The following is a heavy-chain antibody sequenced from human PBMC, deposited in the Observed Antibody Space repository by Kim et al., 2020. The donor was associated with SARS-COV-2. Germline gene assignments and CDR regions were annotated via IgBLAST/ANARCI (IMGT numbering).Heavy chain of an antibody. CDR3: ARVTRDYSNYEGWFDP. CDR2: IIPIFGTA. CDR1: GGTFSSYA. Sequence: SVKVSCKASGGTFSSYAISWVRQAPGQGLEWMGGIIPIFGTANYAQKFQGRVTITADESTSTAYMELSSLRSEDTAVYYCARVTRDYSNYEGWFDPWGQGTLVTVSS. J-gene: IGHJ5*02. V-gene: IGHV1-69*13. D-gene: IGHD4-4*01.